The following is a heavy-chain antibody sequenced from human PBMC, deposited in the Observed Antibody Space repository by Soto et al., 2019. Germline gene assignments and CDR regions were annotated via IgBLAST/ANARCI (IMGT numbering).Heavy chain of an antibody. CDR1: GFTFSSYW. Sequence: VGSLRLSCAASGFTFSSYWMSWVRQAPGKGLEWVANIKQDGSEKYYVDSVKGRFTISRDNAKNSLYLQMNSLRAEDTAVYYCARALFPSIAAAGTPPFGYWGQGTLVTVSS. J-gene: IGHJ4*02. CDR2: IKQDGSEK. V-gene: IGHV3-7*04. D-gene: IGHD6-13*01. CDR3: ARALFPSIAAAGTPPFGY.